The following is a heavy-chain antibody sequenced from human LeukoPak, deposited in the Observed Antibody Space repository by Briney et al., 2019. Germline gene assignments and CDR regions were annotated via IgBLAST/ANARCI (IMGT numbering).Heavy chain of an antibody. CDR3: AADPFKVEVVPAAV. Sequence: GASVKVSCKASGFTFTSSAVQWVRQARGQRLEWIGWIVVGSGNTNYAQKFQERVTITRDMSTSTAYMELSSLRSEDTAVYYCAADPFKVEVVPAAVWGQGTMVTVSS. J-gene: IGHJ3*01. CDR1: GFTFTSSA. D-gene: IGHD2-2*01. V-gene: IGHV1-58*01. CDR2: IVVGSGNT.